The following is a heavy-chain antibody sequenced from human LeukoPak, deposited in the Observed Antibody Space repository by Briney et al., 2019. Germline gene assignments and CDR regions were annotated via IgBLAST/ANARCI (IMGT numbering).Heavy chain of an antibody. CDR2: INPSGGST. J-gene: IGHJ2*01. D-gene: IGHD5-18*01. Sequence: ASVKVSCKASGYTFTSYYMHWVRQAPGQGLEWMGIINPSGGSTSYAQKFQGRVTMTRDTSTSTVYMELSGLRSEDTAVYYCARDRGYSYGRPYWYFDLWGRGTLVTVSS. V-gene: IGHV1-46*01. CDR1: GYTFTSYY. CDR3: ARDRGYSYGRPYWYFDL.